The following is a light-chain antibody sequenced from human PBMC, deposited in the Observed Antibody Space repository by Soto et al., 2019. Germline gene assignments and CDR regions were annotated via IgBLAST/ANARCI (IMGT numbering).Light chain of an antibody. CDR1: QSISSY. J-gene: IGKJ1*01. Sequence: DIHMTQSPSSLSAALGDRVTITXRASQSISSYLNWYQQKPGIAPKLLIYTASTLQSGVPSRFSGSGSATDFTLTISSLQPEDFATYYCQQSYSMPWTFGRGTKVDIK. CDR2: TAS. CDR3: QQSYSMPWT. V-gene: IGKV1-39*01.